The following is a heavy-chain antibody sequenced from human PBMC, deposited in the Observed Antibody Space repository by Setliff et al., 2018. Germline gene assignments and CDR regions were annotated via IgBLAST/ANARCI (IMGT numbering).Heavy chain of an antibody. D-gene: IGHD2-2*01. V-gene: IGHV1-18*01. CDR2: NSV. J-gene: IGHJ4*02. CDR1: GYSFTNYG. CDR3: ARGPPDFVVVPAAAKFDY. Sequence: ASVKVSCKTSGYSFTNYGINWVRQAPGQGLEWMGWNSVYAREFQGRVTMTIDTPTSTAYMELRSLRPDDTAVYYCARGPPDFVVVPAAAKFDYWGPGTLVTVSS.